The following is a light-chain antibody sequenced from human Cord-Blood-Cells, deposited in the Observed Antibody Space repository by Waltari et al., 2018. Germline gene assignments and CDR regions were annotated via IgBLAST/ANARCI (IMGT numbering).Light chain of an antibody. Sequence: QSVLTQPPSASGTTGQRATIPCSGHSSNIGSNHVYCYWQLPGPAPKPLIYRNTQRPSGVPDRFSGSKSGTSASLAISGLRSEDEADYYCAAWDDSLSGYVFGTGTKVTVL. CDR1: SSNIGSNH. J-gene: IGLJ1*01. CDR3: AAWDDSLSGYV. CDR2: RNT. V-gene: IGLV1-47*01.